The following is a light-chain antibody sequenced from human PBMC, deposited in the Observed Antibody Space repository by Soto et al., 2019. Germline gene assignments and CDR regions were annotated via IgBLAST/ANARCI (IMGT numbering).Light chain of an antibody. CDR2: DAS. J-gene: IGKJ5*01. CDR1: RSLSSDY. Sequence: IVLMQSPGTLSLSPGERATLSCRASRSLSSDYLAWYQQKPGQAPRLLIYDASNRATGIPARFSGSGSGTDFTLTISYLEPEDFAVYYCLQRSDWPITFGQGTRLEI. CDR3: LQRSDWPIT. V-gene: IGKV3-11*01.